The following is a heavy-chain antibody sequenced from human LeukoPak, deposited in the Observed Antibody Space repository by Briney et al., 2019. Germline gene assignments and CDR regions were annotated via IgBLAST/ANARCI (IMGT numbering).Heavy chain of an antibody. Sequence: GGSLRLSCAASGFTFSSYAMSWVRQAPGKGLEWVSAISGSGGSTYYADSVKGRFTISRDNSKNTLYLQMSGLRAEDTAVYYCAKAGPVTIFGVVPWYFDYWGQGTLVTVSS. J-gene: IGHJ4*02. CDR1: GFTFSSYA. CDR2: ISGSGGST. CDR3: AKAGPVTIFGVVPWYFDY. V-gene: IGHV3-23*01. D-gene: IGHD3-3*01.